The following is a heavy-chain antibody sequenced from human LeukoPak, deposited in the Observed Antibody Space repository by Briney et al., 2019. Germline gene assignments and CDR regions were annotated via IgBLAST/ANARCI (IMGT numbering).Heavy chain of an antibody. D-gene: IGHD6-6*01. CDR3: ARVSSSGRNFDY. CDR2: IYYSGST. Sequence: KPSETLSLTCTVSGGSISSSRYYWGWIRQPPGKGLEWIGSIYYSGSTYYNPSLKSRVTISVDTSKNQFSLKLSSVTAADTAVYYCARVSSSGRNFDYWGQGTLVTVSS. J-gene: IGHJ4*02. V-gene: IGHV4-39*07. CDR1: GGSISSSRYY.